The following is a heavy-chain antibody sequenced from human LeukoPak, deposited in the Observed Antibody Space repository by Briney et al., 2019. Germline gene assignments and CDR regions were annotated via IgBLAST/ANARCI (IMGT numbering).Heavy chain of an antibody. J-gene: IGHJ6*02. Sequence: SETLSLTCAVYGGSFSGYYWSWIRQPPGKGLEWIGEINHSGSTNYNPSLKSRVTISVDTSKNQFSLKLSSVTAADTAVCYCARERGFWSGYYAGYYYYGMDVWGQGTTVTVSS. CDR3: ARERGFWSGYYAGYYYYGMDV. CDR1: GGSFSGYY. CDR2: INHSGST. V-gene: IGHV4-34*01. D-gene: IGHD3-3*01.